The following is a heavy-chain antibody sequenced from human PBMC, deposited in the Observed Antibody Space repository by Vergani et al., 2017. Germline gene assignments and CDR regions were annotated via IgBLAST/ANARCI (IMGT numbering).Heavy chain of an antibody. V-gene: IGHV3-23*01. CDR2: ISGSGDST. J-gene: IGHJ4*02. CDR1: GFTFSSYG. Sequence: EVQLLESGGGLVQPGGSLRLSCAASGFTFSSYGMSWVRQAPGKGLEWVSGISGSGDSTYYADSVKGRFTISRDNSKNTLYLQMNSLRAEDTAVYYCARMGDRLAVAPDYWGQGTLVTVSS. D-gene: IGHD6-19*01. CDR3: ARMGDRLAVAPDY.